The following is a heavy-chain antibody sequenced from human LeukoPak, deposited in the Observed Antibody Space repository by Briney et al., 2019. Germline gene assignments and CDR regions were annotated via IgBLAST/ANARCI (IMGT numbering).Heavy chain of an antibody. D-gene: IGHD3-22*01. CDR3: AKPGEYYYDSSGYSYFDY. V-gene: IGHV3-30*02. Sequence: GGSLRLSCAASGFTFSSYGMHWVRQAPGKGLEWVAFIRYDGSNKYYADSVKGRFTISRDNSKNTLYLQMNSLRAEDTAVYYCAKPGEYYYDSSGYSYFDYWGQGTLVTVSS. J-gene: IGHJ4*02. CDR2: IRYDGSNK. CDR1: GFTFSSYG.